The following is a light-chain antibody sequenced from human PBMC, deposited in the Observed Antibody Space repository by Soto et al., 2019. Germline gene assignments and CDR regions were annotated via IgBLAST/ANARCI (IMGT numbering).Light chain of an antibody. CDR3: SSFAGNNNVV. CDR1: SSDVGGYNY. Sequence: QSALTQPPSASGSPGQSVTISCTGTSSDVGGYNYVSWYQQHPGKAPKLMISEVSKRPSGVPDRFSGSKSGNTASLTVSGLQAEEEAYYYCSSFAGNNNVVFGGGTQLTVL. CDR2: EVS. V-gene: IGLV2-8*01. J-gene: IGLJ2*01.